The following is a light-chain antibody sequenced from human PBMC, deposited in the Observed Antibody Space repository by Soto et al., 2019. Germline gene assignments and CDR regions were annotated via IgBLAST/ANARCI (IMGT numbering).Light chain of an antibody. CDR1: SSDVGSYNL. CDR3: CSYARTSTWV. Sequence: QSALTQPASVSGSPGQSITISCTGTSSDVGSYNLVSWYQQHPGKAPKLMIYEGTKRHSGVSNRFSGSKSGNTPSLTISGLQAEDEADYYCCSYARTSTWVFGGGTKLTVL. J-gene: IGLJ3*02. CDR2: EGT. V-gene: IGLV2-23*01.